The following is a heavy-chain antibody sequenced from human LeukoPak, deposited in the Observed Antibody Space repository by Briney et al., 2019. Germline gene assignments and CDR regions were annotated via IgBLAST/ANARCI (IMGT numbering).Heavy chain of an antibody. CDR1: GGSISSYY. Sequence: SETLSLTCTVSGGSISSYYWSWIRQPPGKGLEWVGYIYYSGSTNYNPSLKSRVTISVDTSKNQFSLKLSSVTAADTAVYYCAATYYDFWSGYYYYFDYWGQGTLVTVSS. J-gene: IGHJ4*02. V-gene: IGHV4-59*01. CDR2: IYYSGST. CDR3: AATYYDFWSGYYYYFDY. D-gene: IGHD3-3*01.